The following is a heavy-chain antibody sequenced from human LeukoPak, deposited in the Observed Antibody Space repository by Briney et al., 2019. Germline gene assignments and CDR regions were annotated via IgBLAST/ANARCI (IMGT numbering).Heavy chain of an antibody. D-gene: IGHD5-24*01. Sequence: ASVKVSCKAPGYTFTGYYMHWVPQAPRQGLEWMGWINPNSGGANYAQKFQGRVTMTRDTSTSTVYMELSMLRSDDTALYYCATEVPRDAYHHDAFDIWGQATLVTVSS. CDR3: ATEVPRDAYHHDAFDI. CDR2: INPNSGGA. CDR1: GYTFTGYY. V-gene: IGHV1-2*02. J-gene: IGHJ3*02.